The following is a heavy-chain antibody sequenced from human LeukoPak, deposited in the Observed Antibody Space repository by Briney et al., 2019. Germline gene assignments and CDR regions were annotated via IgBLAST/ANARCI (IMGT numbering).Heavy chain of an antibody. CDR1: GFTFSSYE. CDR2: IGRSVGPI. Sequence: PGGSLRVSCAASGFTFSSYEMNWVRQAPGKGLEWVSYIGRSVGPIYYADSVKGRFTISRDNAKNSVYLQMNSLRAEDTGVYYCARDLVSTGNWFDPWGEGSLVTVSS. J-gene: IGHJ5*02. CDR3: ARDLVSTGNWFDP. D-gene: IGHD2-8*02. V-gene: IGHV3-48*03.